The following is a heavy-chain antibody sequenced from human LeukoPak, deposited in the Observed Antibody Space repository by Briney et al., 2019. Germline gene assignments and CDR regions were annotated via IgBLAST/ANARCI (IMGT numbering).Heavy chain of an antibody. J-gene: IGHJ6*03. D-gene: IGHD3-10*01. CDR3: ARHGPTYYYGSGSYDYYYYYMDV. Sequence: SETLSLTCTVSGGSISSYYWSWIWQPPGKGLEWIGYIYYSGSTNYNPSLKSRVTISVDTSKNQFSLKLSSVTAADTAVYYCARHGPTYYYGSGSYDYYYYYMDVWGKGTTVTVSS. CDR2: IYYSGST. CDR1: GGSISSYY. V-gene: IGHV4-59*08.